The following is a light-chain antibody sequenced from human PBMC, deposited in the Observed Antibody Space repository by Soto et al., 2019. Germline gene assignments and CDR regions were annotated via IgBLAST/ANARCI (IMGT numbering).Light chain of an antibody. V-gene: IGLV1-44*01. CDR3: AAWGDSMNGHV. CDR2: TTN. CDR1: SSNIGTSS. Sequence: QSVLTQPHSASGTPGQGVTISCSGSSSNIGTSSVHWFQQLPGTAPKLLISTTNQRPSGVPERFSGSKSGTSASLAISGLQSEDEADYYCAAWGDSMNGHVFVTGTKVTVL. J-gene: IGLJ1*01.